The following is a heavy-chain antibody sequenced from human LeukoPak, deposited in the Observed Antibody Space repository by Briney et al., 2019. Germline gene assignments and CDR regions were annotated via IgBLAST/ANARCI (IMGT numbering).Heavy chain of an antibody. D-gene: IGHD3-10*01. CDR1: GFTVSSNY. V-gene: IGHV3-53*05. J-gene: IGHJ4*02. CDR2: ISGSGGST. Sequence: GGSLRLSCAASGFTVSSNYMSWVRQAPGKGLEWVSAISGSGGSTYYADSVKGRFTISRDNSKNTLYLQMNSLRVEDTAVYYCARDLSGGGLDYWGQGTLVTVSS. CDR3: ARDLSGGGLDY.